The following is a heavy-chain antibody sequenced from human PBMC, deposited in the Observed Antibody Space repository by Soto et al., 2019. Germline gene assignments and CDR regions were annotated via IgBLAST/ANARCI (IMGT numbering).Heavy chain of an antibody. CDR1: GFTFSSYA. J-gene: IGHJ1*01. CDR3: AKGPVYYDSSGSRAEYFQH. V-gene: IGHV3-23*01. Sequence: PGGSLSLSCAASGFTFSSYAMSWVRQAPGKGLEWVSAISGSGGSTYYADSVKGRFTISRDNSKNTLYLQMNSLRAEDTAVYYCAKGPVYYDSSGSRAEYFQHWGQGTLVTVSS. CDR2: ISGSGGST. D-gene: IGHD3-22*01.